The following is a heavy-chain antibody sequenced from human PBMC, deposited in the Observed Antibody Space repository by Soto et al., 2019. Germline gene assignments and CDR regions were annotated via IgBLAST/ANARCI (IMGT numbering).Heavy chain of an antibody. CDR2: ISYDGSNK. CDR3: ARVRGSSWYFGWYFDL. Sequence: GGSLRLSCAASGFTFSSYAMHWVRQAPGKGLEWVAVISYDGSNKYYADSVKGRFTISRDNSKNTLYLQMNSLRAEDTAVYYCARVRGSSWYFGWYFDLWGRGTLVTVSS. V-gene: IGHV3-30-3*01. CDR1: GFTFSSYA. D-gene: IGHD6-13*01. J-gene: IGHJ2*01.